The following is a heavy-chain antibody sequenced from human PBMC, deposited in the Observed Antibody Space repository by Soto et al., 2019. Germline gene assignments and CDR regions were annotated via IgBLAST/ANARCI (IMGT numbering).Heavy chain of an antibody. CDR2: INPSGGST. D-gene: IGHD6-13*01. V-gene: IGHV1-46*01. Sequence: ASVKVSCKASGYTFTSYYMHWVRQAPGQGLEWMGIINPSGGSTSYAQKFQGRVTMTRDTSTSTVYMELSSLRSEDTAVYYCAREEQQLMVYYYGMDVWGQGTTVTVS. CDR1: GYTFTSYY. J-gene: IGHJ6*02. CDR3: AREEQQLMVYYYGMDV.